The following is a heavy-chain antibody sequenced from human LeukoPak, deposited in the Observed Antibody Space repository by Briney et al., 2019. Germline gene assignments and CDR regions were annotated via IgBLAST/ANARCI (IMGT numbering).Heavy chain of an antibody. CDR3: ATENVLLWFGESHYFDY. V-gene: IGHV4-39*02. J-gene: IGHJ4*02. Sequence: PSETLSLTCTVSGGSISSSSYYWGWIRQPPGKGLEWIGSIYYSGSTYYNPSLKSRVTISVDTSKNQFSLKLSSVTAADTAVYYCATENVLLWFGESHYFDYWGQGTLVTVSS. D-gene: IGHD3-10*01. CDR2: IYYSGST. CDR1: GGSISSSSYY.